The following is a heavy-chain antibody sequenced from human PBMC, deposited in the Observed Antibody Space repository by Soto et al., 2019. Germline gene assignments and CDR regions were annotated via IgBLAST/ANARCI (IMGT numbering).Heavy chain of an antibody. J-gene: IGHJ4*02. Sequence: GGSLRLSCSASGYTFSDYYMSWIRQAPGKGLEWISYIDTSGTKIYYADSVKGRFTIIRDNAKNSLYLEMNSLRDEDTAVYYCASHYDMWSGYLSPVDYWGQGTLVTVSS. CDR2: IDTSGTKI. CDR3: ASHYDMWSGYLSPVDY. CDR1: GYTFSDYY. V-gene: IGHV3-11*01. D-gene: IGHD3-3*01.